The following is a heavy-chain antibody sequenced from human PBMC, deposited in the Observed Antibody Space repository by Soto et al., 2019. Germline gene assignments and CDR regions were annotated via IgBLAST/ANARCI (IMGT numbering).Heavy chain of an antibody. CDR2: INPTVGST. J-gene: IGHJ4*02. Sequence: QVQLLQSGAEVKKPGASVKVSCRASGYTFTNYYMHWVRQAPGQALEWMGIINPTVGSTSNTQKFQGRVTMARDTSTSTVYMELSSLRSEDTAVYYCARAGDCSTTSCYPDYSSDGLDYWGQGTLVTVSS. CDR1: GYTFTNYY. D-gene: IGHD2-2*03. V-gene: IGHV1-46*01. CDR3: ARAGDCSTTSCYPDYSSDGLDY.